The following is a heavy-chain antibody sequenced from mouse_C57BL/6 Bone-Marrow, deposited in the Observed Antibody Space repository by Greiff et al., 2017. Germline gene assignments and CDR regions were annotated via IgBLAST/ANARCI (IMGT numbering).Heavy chain of an antibody. CDR2: INPNNGGT. CDR3: ARWAGHWNFDV. V-gene: IGHV1-26*01. CDR1: GYTFTDYY. J-gene: IGHJ1*03. Sequence: EVQLQQSGPELVKPGASVKISCKASGYTFTDYYMNWVKQSHGKSLEWIGDINPNNGGTSYNQKFKGKATLTVDKSSSTAYMELRSLTSEDSAVYYCARWAGHWNFDVWGTGTTVTVSS.